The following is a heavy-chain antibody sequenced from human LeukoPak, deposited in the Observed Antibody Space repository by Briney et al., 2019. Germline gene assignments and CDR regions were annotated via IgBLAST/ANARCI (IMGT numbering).Heavy chain of an antibody. Sequence: ASVKVSCKASGYTFTSYGISWVRQAPGQGLEWMGWISAYNGNTNYAQKLQGRVTMTTDTSTSTAYMELSSLRSEDTAVYYCARELVRGAVDHYGMDVWGQGTTVTVS. J-gene: IGHJ6*02. D-gene: IGHD3-10*01. CDR1: GYTFTSYG. V-gene: IGHV1-18*01. CDR3: ARELVRGAVDHYGMDV. CDR2: ISAYNGNT.